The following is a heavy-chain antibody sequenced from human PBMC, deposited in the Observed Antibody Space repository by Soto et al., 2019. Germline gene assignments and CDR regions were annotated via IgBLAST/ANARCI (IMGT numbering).Heavy chain of an antibody. J-gene: IGHJ4*02. Sequence: GGSLRLSGAASGFTFSGYYMSWIRQAPGKELEWVSYISSSGSTIYYADSVKGRFTISRDNAKNSLCLQMNSLRAEDTAVYYCARDTVVFDYWGQGTLVTVSS. V-gene: IGHV3-11*01. CDR2: ISSSGSTI. CDR3: ARDTVVFDY. CDR1: GFTFSGYY. D-gene: IGHD4-17*01.